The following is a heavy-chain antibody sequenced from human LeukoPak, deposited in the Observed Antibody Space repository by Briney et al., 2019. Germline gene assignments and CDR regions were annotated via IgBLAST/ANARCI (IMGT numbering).Heavy chain of an antibody. J-gene: IGHJ3*02. CDR2: ISYDGSNK. CDR1: GFTFSSYA. Sequence: GGSLRLSCAASGFTFSSYAMHWVRQAPGKGLEWVAVISYDGSNKYYADSVKGRFTISRDNSKNTLYLQMNSLRAEDTAVYYCARAWTEEYAFDIWGQGTMVTVSS. V-gene: IGHV3-30*04. CDR3: ARAWTEEYAFDI. D-gene: IGHD2-2*01.